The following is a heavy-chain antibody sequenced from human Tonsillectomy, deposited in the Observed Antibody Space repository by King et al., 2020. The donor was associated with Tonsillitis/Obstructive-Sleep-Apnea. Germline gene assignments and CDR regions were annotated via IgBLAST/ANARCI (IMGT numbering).Heavy chain of an antibody. Sequence: QVQLVQSGAEVKKPGASVKVSCKASGYTFTSYGISWVRQAPGQGLEWMGWISAYNGDTNYAQKLQGRVTMTTDTSTSTAYMELRSLRSDDTAVYYCARDSMSHYFDSITYYTFDYWGQGTLVTVSS. J-gene: IGHJ4*02. CDR1: GYTFTSYG. V-gene: IGHV1-18*01. CDR2: ISAYNGDT. CDR3: ARDSMSHYFDSITYYTFDY. D-gene: IGHD3-22*01.